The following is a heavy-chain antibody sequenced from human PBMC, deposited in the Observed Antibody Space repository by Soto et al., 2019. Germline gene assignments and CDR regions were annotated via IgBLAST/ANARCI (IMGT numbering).Heavy chain of an antibody. CDR1: GFTFSSYG. CDR3: ARADIVVVVAATYYYYYGMDV. J-gene: IGHJ6*02. CDR2: IWYDGSNK. V-gene: IGHV3-33*01. Sequence: GGSLRLSCAASGFTFSSYGMHWVRQAPGKGLEWVAVIWYDGSNKYYADSVKGRFPISRDNSKNTLYLQMNSLRAEDTAVYYCARADIVVVVAATYYYYYGMDVWGQGTTVTVS. D-gene: IGHD2-15*01.